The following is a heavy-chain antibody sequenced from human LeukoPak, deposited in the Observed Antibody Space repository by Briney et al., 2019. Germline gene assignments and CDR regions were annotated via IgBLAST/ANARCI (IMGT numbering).Heavy chain of an antibody. CDR1: GFTFSNAW. CDR2: IKSKTDGGTT. Sequence: GGSLRLSCAASGFTFSNAWMSWVRQAPGKGLEWVGRIKSKTDGGTTDYAAPVKGRFTISRDDSKNTLYMQMNSLKTEDTAVYYCTRELRYFAWLSSYYFDYWGQGTLVTVSS. D-gene: IGHD3-9*01. CDR3: TRELRYFAWLSSYYFDY. V-gene: IGHV3-15*01. J-gene: IGHJ4*02.